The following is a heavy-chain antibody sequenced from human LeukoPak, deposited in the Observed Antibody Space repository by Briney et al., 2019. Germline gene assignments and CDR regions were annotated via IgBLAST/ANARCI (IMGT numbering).Heavy chain of an antibody. CDR3: ARKPIVNSAWYYFDY. V-gene: IGHV4-61*02. J-gene: IGHJ4*02. CDR1: GASISSGSYY. D-gene: IGHD3-22*01. CDR2: MYTSGST. Sequence: SETLSLTCTVSGASISSGSYYWNWIRQPAGKGLEWIGRMYTSGSTNFNPSLRSRVTISVDTSKNQLSLKLSSVTAADTAVYYCARKPIVNSAWYYFDYWGQGTLVTVSS.